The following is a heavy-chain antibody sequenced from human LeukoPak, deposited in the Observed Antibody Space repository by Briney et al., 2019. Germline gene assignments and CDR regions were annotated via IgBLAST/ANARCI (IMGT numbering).Heavy chain of an antibody. CDR2: IKGDGSST. V-gene: IGHV3-74*01. D-gene: IGHD2-15*01. J-gene: IGHJ4*02. CDR3: ARGYAAIPD. CDR1: AFTFNNYW. Sequence: GGSLRLSCVASAFTFNNYWMHWVRQAPGKGLVWVSRIKGDGSSTNYADSVRGRFTISRDNAKDSLFLQMSSLRDEDTALYYCARGYAAIPDWGQGTLVTVSS.